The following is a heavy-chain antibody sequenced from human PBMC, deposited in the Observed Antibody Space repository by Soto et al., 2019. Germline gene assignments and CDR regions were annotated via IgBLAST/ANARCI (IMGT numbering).Heavy chain of an antibody. CDR2: MYAGGTT. D-gene: IGHD6-6*01. Sequence: PGGSLRLSCAASGFTVSSSYMTWVRHVPGKGLEWVSVMYAGGTTYYANSVKGRFTFSRDNSKNMMYLQMNNLRAEDTAMYYCAREFRDGSNTRLAFDPWGQGP. J-gene: IGHJ5*02. CDR1: GFTVSSSY. V-gene: IGHV3-66*01. CDR3: AREFRDGSNTRLAFDP.